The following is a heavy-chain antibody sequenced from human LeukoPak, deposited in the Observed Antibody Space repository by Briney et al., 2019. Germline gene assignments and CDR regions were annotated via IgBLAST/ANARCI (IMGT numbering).Heavy chain of an antibody. CDR2: IKQDGSEK. CDR3: ARDHGGYDDAFDI. CDR1: GFTFSSYW. D-gene: IGHD5-12*01. Sequence: PGGSLRLSCAASGFTFSSYWMSWVRQAPGKGLEWVANIKQDGSEKYCVDSVKGRFTISRDNARNSLYLQMNSLRAEDTAVYYCARDHGGYDDAFDIWGQGTMVTVSS. J-gene: IGHJ3*02. V-gene: IGHV3-7*03.